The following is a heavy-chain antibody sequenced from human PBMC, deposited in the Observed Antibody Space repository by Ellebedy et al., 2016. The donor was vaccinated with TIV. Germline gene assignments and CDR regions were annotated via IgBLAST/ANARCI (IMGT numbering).Heavy chain of an antibody. CDR2: IRSKANSYAT. Sequence: GESLKISCAASGFTFSGSAMHWVRQASGKGLEWVGRIRSKANSYATAYAASVKGRFTISRDDSKNTAYLQMNSLKTEDTAVYYCTRGYSSVVDGMDVWGQGTTVTVSS. J-gene: IGHJ6*02. V-gene: IGHV3-73*01. CDR3: TRGYSSVVDGMDV. D-gene: IGHD6-25*01. CDR1: GFTFSGSA.